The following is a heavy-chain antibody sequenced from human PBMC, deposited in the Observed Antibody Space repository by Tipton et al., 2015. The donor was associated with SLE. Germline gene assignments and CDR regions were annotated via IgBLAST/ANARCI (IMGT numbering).Heavy chain of an antibody. D-gene: IGHD1-26*01. CDR1: GYTFTGYY. CDR3: ATLRSGSQRRGFDI. CDR2: IIPIFGTA. J-gene: IGHJ3*02. V-gene: IGHV1-69*13. Sequence: QLVQSGAEVKKPGASVKVSCKASGYTFTGYYMHWVRQAPGQGLEWMGGIIPIFGTANYAQKFQGRVTITADESTSTAYLELSSLRSEDTAVYYCATLRSGSQRRGFDIWGQGTTVTVSS.